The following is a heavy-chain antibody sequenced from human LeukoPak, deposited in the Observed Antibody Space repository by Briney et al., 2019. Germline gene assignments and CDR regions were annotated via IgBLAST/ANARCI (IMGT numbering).Heavy chain of an antibody. Sequence: GGSLRLSCAASGFTFSSYAMGWVRPAPGKGLEWVSGISGSGGSTYYADSLKGRFTISRDNSKNTLNLQMNSLRAEDTAVYYCARSTYCGGDCYEGVDYWGQGTLVTVSS. CDR1: GFTFSSYA. D-gene: IGHD2-21*02. J-gene: IGHJ4*02. V-gene: IGHV3-23*01. CDR3: ARSTYCGGDCYEGVDY. CDR2: ISGSGGST.